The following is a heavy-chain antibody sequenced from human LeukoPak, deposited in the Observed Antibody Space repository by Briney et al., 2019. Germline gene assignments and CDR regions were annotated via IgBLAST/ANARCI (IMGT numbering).Heavy chain of an antibody. Sequence: SETLSLTCAVYGGSFSGYYWSWIRQPPGKGLEWVGEINHSGSTNYNPSLKSRVTISVDTSKNQFSLKLSSVTAADTAVYYCARGGAARPRIYYFDYWGQGTLVTVSS. CDR1: GGSFSGYY. CDR3: ARGGAARPRIYYFDY. J-gene: IGHJ4*02. D-gene: IGHD6-6*01. V-gene: IGHV4-34*01. CDR2: INHSGST.